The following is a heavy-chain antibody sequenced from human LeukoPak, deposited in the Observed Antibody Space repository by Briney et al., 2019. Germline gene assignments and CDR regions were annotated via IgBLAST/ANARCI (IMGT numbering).Heavy chain of an antibody. CDR1: GFTFSSYG. D-gene: IGHD5-18*01. V-gene: IGHV3-30*18. Sequence: GGSLRLSCAASGFTFSSYGMHWVRQAPGKGLEWVAVISYDGSNKYYADSVKGRFTISRDNSKNTLYLQMNSLRAEDTAVYYCAKAMGYSYGYYFDYWGQGTLVTVSS. CDR2: ISYDGSNK. J-gene: IGHJ4*02. CDR3: AKAMGYSYGYYFDY.